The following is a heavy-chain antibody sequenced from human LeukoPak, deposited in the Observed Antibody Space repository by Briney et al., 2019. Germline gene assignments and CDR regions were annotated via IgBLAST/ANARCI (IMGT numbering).Heavy chain of an antibody. Sequence: SETLSLTCTVSGGSITGYYWSWIRQPAGQGLEWIGRIYSSGSSQYNPSLQTPVTISLDRSKNQFSLRLSSVTAADTAVYYCARGSYGHFDYWGQGTLVAVSS. CDR3: ARGSYGHFDY. V-gene: IGHV4-4*07. CDR1: GGSITGYY. CDR2: IYSSGSS. D-gene: IGHD5-18*01. J-gene: IGHJ4*02.